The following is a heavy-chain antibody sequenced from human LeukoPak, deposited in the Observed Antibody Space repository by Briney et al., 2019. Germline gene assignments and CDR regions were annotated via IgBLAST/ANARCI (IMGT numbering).Heavy chain of an antibody. J-gene: IGHJ6*03. CDR2: ITSSSSYI. CDR1: GFTFSTYN. Sequence: GSLRLSCAASGFTFSTYNMNWVRQAPGKGLEWVSSITSSSSYIYYADSVKGRFTISRDNAKNSLYLQMNSLRAEDTAVYYCARDPYSGGYGDYYYYYMDLWGQGTTVTISS. V-gene: IGHV3-21*01. D-gene: IGHD1-26*01. CDR3: ARDPYSGGYGDYYYYYMDL.